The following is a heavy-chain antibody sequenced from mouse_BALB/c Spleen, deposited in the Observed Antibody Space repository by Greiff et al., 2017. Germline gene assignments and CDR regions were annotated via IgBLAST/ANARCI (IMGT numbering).Heavy chain of an antibody. D-gene: IGHD1-1*01. V-gene: IGHV5-12-2*01. CDR2: ISNGGGST. Sequence: EVQLQESGGGLVQPGGSLKLSCAASGFTFSSYTMSWVRQTPEKRLEWVAYISNGGGSTYYPDTVKGRFTISRDNAKNTLYLQMSSLKSEDTAMYYCARATVVVPFDYWGQGTTLTVSS. CDR3: ARATVVVPFDY. CDR1: GFTFSSYT. J-gene: IGHJ2*01.